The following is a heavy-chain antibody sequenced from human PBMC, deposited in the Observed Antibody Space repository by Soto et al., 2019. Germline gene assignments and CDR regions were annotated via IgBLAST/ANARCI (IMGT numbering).Heavy chain of an antibody. Sequence: PSETLSLTCTVSRVSISSGTNYWAWIRQPPGKGLEWSPNIYYSGSTFYNPSLKSRVTISLYTSKNQFSLKLRSVTAADTAVYYCARHEAGWYFDSWGQGTLVTVSS. D-gene: IGHD6-25*01. J-gene: IGHJ4*02. CDR3: ARHEAGWYFDS. V-gene: IGHV4-39*01. CDR2: IYYSGST. CDR1: RVSISSGTNY.